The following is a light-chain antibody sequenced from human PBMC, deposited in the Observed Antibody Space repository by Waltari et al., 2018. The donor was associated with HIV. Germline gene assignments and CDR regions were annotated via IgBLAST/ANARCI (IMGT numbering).Light chain of an antibody. CDR2: DVS. Sequence: QSALTQPRSVSGSPGQSVTIACTGTSSDVGAYSCASWYQQHPGKAPKLMIYDVSKRPSGVPDLFSGSKSGNTASLTISGLQAEDEADYYCCSYAGSYTLRVFGGGTKLTVL. J-gene: IGLJ2*01. V-gene: IGLV2-11*01. CDR3: CSYAGSYTLRV. CDR1: SSDVGAYSC.